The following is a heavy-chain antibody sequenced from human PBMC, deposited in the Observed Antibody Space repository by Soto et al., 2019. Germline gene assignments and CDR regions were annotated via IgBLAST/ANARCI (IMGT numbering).Heavy chain of an antibody. CDR3: VREGYSGSYAAF. Sequence: QVQLVQSGGGVVQPGRSLSLSCEASGSTFSNYDMDWVRQAPGKGLEWVAIISFDGSNTYYADSVKGRFTVSRDNSKNTLFLQMNSLRPDDTATYYCVREGYSGSYAAFWGQGSLVTVSS. CDR1: GSTFSNYD. V-gene: IGHV3-30*03. CDR2: ISFDGSNT. J-gene: IGHJ4*02. D-gene: IGHD1-26*01.